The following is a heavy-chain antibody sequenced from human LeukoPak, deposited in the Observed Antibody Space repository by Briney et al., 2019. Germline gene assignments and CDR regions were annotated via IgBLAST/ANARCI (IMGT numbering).Heavy chain of an antibody. CDR2: ISWNSGSI. CDR1: GFTFDDYA. CDR3: ARDFRPMISQSPYGETWDDF. J-gene: IGHJ4*02. D-gene: IGHD4/OR15-4a*01. Sequence: PGGSLRLSCAASGFTFDDYAMHWVRQAPGKGLEWVSGISWNSGSIGYADSVKGRFTISRDNAKNSLSLQMNSVRVEDTAVYYCARDFRPMISQSPYGETWDDFWGQGTLVTVSS. V-gene: IGHV3-9*01.